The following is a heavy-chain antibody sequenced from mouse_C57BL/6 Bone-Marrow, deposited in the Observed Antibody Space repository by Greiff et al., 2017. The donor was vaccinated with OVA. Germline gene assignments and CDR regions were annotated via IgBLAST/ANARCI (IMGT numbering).Heavy chain of an antibody. J-gene: IGHJ2*01. V-gene: IGHV1-20*01. CDR1: GYSFTGYF. Sequence: EVQLQQSGPELVKPGDSVKISCKASGYSFTGYFMNWVMQSHGKSLEWIGRINPYNGDTFYNQKFKGKATLTVDKSSSTAHMELRSLTSEDSAVYYCARSYLYDSLFAYWGQGTTLTVSS. CDR2: INPYNGDT. D-gene: IGHD5-5*01. CDR3: ARSYLYDSLFAY.